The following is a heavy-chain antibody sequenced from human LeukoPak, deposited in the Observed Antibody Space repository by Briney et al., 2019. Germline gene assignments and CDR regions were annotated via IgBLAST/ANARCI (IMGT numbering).Heavy chain of an antibody. D-gene: IGHD5-12*01. Sequence: GASVKVSCKASGGTFSSYAISWVRQAPAQELEWMGGIIPIFGTANYAQKFQDRVTITADESTSTAYMELSSLRSEDTAVYYCARGLYSGYDRSPLDYWGQGTLVTVSS. J-gene: IGHJ4*02. V-gene: IGHV1-69*13. CDR2: IIPIFGTA. CDR3: ARGLYSGYDRSPLDY. CDR1: GGTFSSYA.